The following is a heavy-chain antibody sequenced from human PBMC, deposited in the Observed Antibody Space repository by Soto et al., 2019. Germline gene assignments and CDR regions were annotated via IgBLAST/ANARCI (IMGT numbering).Heavy chain of an antibody. CDR2: IWYDGSNK. Sequence: GGSLRLSCAASGFTFSSYGMHWVRQAPGKGLEWVAVIWYDGSNKYYADSVKGRFTISRDNSKNTLYLQMNSLRAEDTAVYYCARDPSGDILTGSQLIDYWGQGTLVTVSS. CDR1: GFTFSSYG. V-gene: IGHV3-33*01. J-gene: IGHJ4*02. CDR3: ARDPSGDILTGSQLIDY. D-gene: IGHD3-9*01.